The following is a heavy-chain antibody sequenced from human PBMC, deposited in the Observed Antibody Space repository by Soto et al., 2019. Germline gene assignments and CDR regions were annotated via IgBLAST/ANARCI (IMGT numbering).Heavy chain of an antibody. CDR2: INSDESSS. CDR3: VRCYCSVGSCYACWHFDL. CDR1: GFTFSNYW. Sequence: EVQLVESGGDLVQPGGSLSLSCVASGFTFSNYWMHWVRQAPGKGLEWVSRINSDESSSAYADSVKGRFISSRDNDKNSLSLEMNSLRAEDTAVYYCVRCYCSVGSCYACWHFDLWGRGTLVTVSS. D-gene: IGHD2-15*01. V-gene: IGHV3-74*01. J-gene: IGHJ2*01.